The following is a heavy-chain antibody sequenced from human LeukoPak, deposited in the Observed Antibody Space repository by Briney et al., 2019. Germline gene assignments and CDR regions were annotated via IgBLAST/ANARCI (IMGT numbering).Heavy chain of an antibody. CDR1: GYTFTSYY. CDR3: ARDQNYCGSGSYLFNRRLDAPHDAFDI. J-gene: IGHJ3*02. D-gene: IGHD3-10*01. Sequence: GASVKVSCKASGYTFTSYYMHWVRQAPGQGLEWMGIINPSGGSTSYAQKFQGRVTMTRDTSTSTVYMELSSLRSGDTAVYYCARDQNYCGSGSYLFNRRLDAPHDAFDIWGQGTMVTVSS. V-gene: IGHV1-46*01. CDR2: INPSGGST.